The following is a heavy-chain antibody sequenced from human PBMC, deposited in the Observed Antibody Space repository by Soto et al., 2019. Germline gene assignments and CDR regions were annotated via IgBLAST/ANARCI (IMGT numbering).Heavy chain of an antibody. V-gene: IGHV1-46*03. D-gene: IGHD3-10*01. J-gene: IGHJ5*02. CDR3: STVDPGDTSPFDH. CDR1: GYIFTSYY. Sequence: ASVKVSCKASGYIFTSYYIHWVRQAPGQGLEWMGWINPFDGSRMFAQCFQGRVTMTRDTSTSTVYMEVSSLRSEDTVVYYCSTVDPGDTSPFDHWGRGTPVTGSS. CDR2: INPFDGSR.